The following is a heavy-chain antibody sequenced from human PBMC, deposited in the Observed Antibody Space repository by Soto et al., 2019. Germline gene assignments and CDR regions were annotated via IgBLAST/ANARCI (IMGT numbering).Heavy chain of an antibody. CDR1: GGTFSSYA. CDR3: ARDDYYDSSGYGGWFDP. Sequence: GASVKVSCKASGGTFSSYAISWVRQAPGQGLEWMGGIIPIFGTANYAQKFQGRVTITADESTSTAYMELSSLRSEDTAVYYCARDDYYDSSGYGGWFDPWGQGTLVTVSS. V-gene: IGHV1-69*13. J-gene: IGHJ5*02. D-gene: IGHD3-22*01. CDR2: IIPIFGTA.